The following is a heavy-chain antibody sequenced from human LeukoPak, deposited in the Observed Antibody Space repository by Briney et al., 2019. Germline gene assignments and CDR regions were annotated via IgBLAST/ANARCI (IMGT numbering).Heavy chain of an antibody. Sequence: SETLSLACTVSGGSISSYYWSWIRQPAGKGLEWIGRIYTSGSTNYNPSLKSRVTMSVDTSKNQFSLKLSSVTAADTAVYYCARAGYDILTGYSDYWGQGTLVTVSS. J-gene: IGHJ4*02. CDR2: IYTSGST. V-gene: IGHV4-4*07. CDR3: ARAGYDILTGYSDY. D-gene: IGHD3-9*01. CDR1: GGSISSYY.